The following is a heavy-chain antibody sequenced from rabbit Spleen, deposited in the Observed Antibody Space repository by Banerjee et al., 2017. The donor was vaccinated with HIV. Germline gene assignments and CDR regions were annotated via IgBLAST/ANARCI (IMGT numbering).Heavy chain of an antibody. Sequence: QEQLVESGGGLVKPEGSLTLTCKASGFSFSDRDVMCWVHQAPGKGLEWIGCIFTGNLKTYYASWAKGRFTISKTSSTTVTLQMTSLTVADTATYFCARDRDGDTPYNSYYFDLWGQGTLVTVS. D-gene: IGHD2-1*01. CDR1: GFSFSDRDV. CDR3: ARDRDGDTPYNSYYFDL. CDR2: IFTGNLKT. J-gene: IGHJ4*01. V-gene: IGHV1S45*01.